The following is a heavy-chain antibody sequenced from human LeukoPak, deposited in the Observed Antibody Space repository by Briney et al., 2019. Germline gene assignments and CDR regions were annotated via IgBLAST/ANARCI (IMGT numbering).Heavy chain of an antibody. CDR2: INPTGSST. CDR3: AREESGGYFDY. J-gene: IGHJ4*02. CDR1: GYTLTNYY. D-gene: IGHD2-8*02. Sequence: ASVKVSCKASGYTLTNYYMHWVRQAPGQGLEWMGLINPTGSSTNYAPKFRGRVTMTRDTSTSTVYMELSSLRSEDTAVYYCAREESGGYFDYWGQGTLVTVSS. V-gene: IGHV1-46*01.